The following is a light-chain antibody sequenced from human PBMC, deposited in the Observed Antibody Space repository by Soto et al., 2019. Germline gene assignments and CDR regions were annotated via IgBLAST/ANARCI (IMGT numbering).Light chain of an antibody. V-gene: IGKV3-15*01. CDR2: GAS. Sequence: EILMTQSPAPLSVSPGETVTFSCRASRSVSNRLAWYQHKPGQAPRLLISGASNGATGIPPKFSGSGSGTEFTRTVDSLQSDDIAVYYCQQYYKWPVTFGGGTKVEIK. CDR1: RSVSNR. CDR3: QQYYKWPVT. J-gene: IGKJ4*01.